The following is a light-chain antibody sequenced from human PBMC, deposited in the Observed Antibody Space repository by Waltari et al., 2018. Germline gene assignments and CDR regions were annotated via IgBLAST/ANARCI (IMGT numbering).Light chain of an antibody. V-gene: IGKV3-20*01. CDR2: HAS. J-gene: IGKJ1*01. CDR3: QHYVTLPVT. CDR1: QSISKY. Sequence: EIVLTQSPGTLSLSSGERAPLSCRTSQSISKYLAWYQQKPDQAPRLLIYHASSRATGIPDRFSGSGSGTDFSLTISRLEPEDFAVYYCQHYVTLPVTFGQGTKVEIK.